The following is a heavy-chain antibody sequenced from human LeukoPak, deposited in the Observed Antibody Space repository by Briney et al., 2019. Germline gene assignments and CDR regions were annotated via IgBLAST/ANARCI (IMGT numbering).Heavy chain of an antibody. V-gene: IGHV1-69*04. J-gene: IGHJ4*02. CDR2: IIPILGIA. CDR1: GGTFSSYA. Sequence: GASVKVSCKASGGTFSSYAISWVRQAPGQGLEWMGRIIPILGIANYAQKFQGRVTITADKSTSTAYMELSSLRSEDTAVYYCARDPPEKTYSSGWWDYWGQGTLVTVSS. CDR3: ARDPPEKTYSSGWWDY. D-gene: IGHD6-19*01.